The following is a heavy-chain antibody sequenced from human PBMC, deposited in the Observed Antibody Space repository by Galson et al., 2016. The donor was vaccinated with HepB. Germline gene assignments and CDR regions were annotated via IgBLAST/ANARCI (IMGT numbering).Heavy chain of an antibody. J-gene: IGHJ4*02. V-gene: IGHV3-7*01. D-gene: IGHD3-22*01. CDR1: TFAFSRTW. Sequence: SLRLSCATTTFAFSRTWMTWVRQAPGKGLEWVANINHDGSEIHYVDSVKGRFTISRDNFQNTLYLQMNSLRAEATAVYYCTRDPGYYDSSGYYYPGPFDWGQGTLVTVPS. CDR3: TRDPGYYDSSGYYYPGPFD. CDR2: INHDGSEI.